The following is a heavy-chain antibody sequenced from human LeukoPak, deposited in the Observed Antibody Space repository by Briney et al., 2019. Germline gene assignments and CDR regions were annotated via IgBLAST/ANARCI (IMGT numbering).Heavy chain of an antibody. Sequence: SETLSLTCAIYGGSFSGYYWSWIRQPPGKGLEWIGEINHSGSTNYNPSLKSRVTISVDTSKNQFSLKLSSVTAADTAVYYCARGRWGRYSGAFDIWGQGTMVTVSS. J-gene: IGHJ3*02. CDR1: GGSFSGYY. CDR3: ARGRWGRYSGAFDI. CDR2: INHSGST. D-gene: IGHD3-16*01. V-gene: IGHV4-34*01.